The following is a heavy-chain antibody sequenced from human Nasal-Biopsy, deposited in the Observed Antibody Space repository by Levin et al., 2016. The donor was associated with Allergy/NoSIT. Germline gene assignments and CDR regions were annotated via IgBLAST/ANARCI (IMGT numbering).Heavy chain of an antibody. Sequence: ASVKVSCKASGYTFTDYAVSWVRQAPGQGLEWMGWISAYNGNTHYAQNFQGRVTMTTDTSTSTAYMELRSLRSGDTAVYYCAREGISLLDYWGQGTLVTVSS. CDR2: ISAYNGNT. CDR1: GYTFTDYA. J-gene: IGHJ4*02. CDR3: AREGISLLDY. D-gene: IGHD3-3*02. V-gene: IGHV1-18*01.